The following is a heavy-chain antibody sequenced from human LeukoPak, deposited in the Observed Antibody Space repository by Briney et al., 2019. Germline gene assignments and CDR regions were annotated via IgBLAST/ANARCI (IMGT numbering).Heavy chain of an antibody. J-gene: IGHJ4*02. CDR2: IGTAGDT. CDR3: ARAPGGSYYDY. CDR1: GFTFSSYD. D-gene: IGHD1-26*01. Sequence: GGSLRLSCAASGFTFSSYDMHWVRQATGKGLEWVSAIGTAGDTYYPGSVKGRFTISRENAKNSLYLQMNSLRAGDTAVYYCARAPGGSYYDYWGQGTLVTVSS. V-gene: IGHV3-13*01.